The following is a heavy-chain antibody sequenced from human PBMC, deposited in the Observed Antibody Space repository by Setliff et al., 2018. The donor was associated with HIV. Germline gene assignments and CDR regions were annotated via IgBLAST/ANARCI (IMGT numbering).Heavy chain of an antibody. CDR3: AREVVPAAMRYYYYMDV. J-gene: IGHJ6*03. D-gene: IGHD2-2*01. CDR2: IIPILGIA. Sequence: GASVKVSCKASGGTFSSYTISWVRQAPGQGLEWMGRIIPILGIANYAQKFQGRVTMTRDTSTSTVYMELSSLRSEDTAVYYCAREVVPAAMRYYYYMDVWGKGATVTVSS. CDR1: GGTFSSYT. V-gene: IGHV1-69*04.